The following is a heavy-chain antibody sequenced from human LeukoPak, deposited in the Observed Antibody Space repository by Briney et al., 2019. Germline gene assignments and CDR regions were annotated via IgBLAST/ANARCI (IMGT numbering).Heavy chain of an antibody. CDR2: IYNSRNT. V-gene: IGHV4-59*08. D-gene: IGHD3-9*01. CDR1: GGSISSYY. Sequence: SETLSLTCTVSGGSISSYYWTWIRQPPGKGLEWIGFIYNSRNTNYNPSLKSRVTISFDASKNQFSLKLSSVTAADTAVYYCARRNILTEGEAFDIWGQGTMVTVSS. CDR3: ARRNILTEGEAFDI. J-gene: IGHJ3*02.